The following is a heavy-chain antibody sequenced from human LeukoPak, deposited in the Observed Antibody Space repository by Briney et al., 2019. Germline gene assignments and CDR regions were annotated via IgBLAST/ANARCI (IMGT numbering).Heavy chain of an antibody. Sequence: SETLSLTCTVSGGSISSSSYYWSWIRQPPGKGLEWIGYVYYSGSTNYNPSLKSRVTISVDTSKNQFSLNLRSVTAADTAVYYCARGPGLNWFDPWGQGTLVSVSS. V-gene: IGHV4-61*01. CDR2: VYYSGST. J-gene: IGHJ5*02. CDR1: GGSISSSSYY. D-gene: IGHD3-16*01. CDR3: ARGPGLNWFDP.